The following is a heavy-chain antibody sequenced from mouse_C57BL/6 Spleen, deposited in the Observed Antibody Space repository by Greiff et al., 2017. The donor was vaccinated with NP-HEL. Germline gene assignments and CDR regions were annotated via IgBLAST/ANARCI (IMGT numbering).Heavy chain of an antibody. CDR1: GYTFTSYW. CDR3: AIPITTDWYFDV. Sequence: QVQLQQSGAELVKPGASVKVSCKASGYTFTSYWMHWVKQRPGQGLEWIGRIHPSDSDTNYHQKLKGKATLTVDKSSSPAYMQLSSLTSEDSAVYYCAIPITTDWYFDVWGTGTTVTVSS. V-gene: IGHV1-74*01. D-gene: IGHD1-1*01. J-gene: IGHJ1*03. CDR2: IHPSDSDT.